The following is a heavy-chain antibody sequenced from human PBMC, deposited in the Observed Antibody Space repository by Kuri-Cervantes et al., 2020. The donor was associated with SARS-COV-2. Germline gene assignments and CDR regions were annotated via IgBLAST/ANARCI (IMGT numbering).Heavy chain of an antibody. CDR3: ARGPAHDFWSGYRFDY. Sequence: GSLRLSCTVSGYSISSGYYWGWIRQPPGKGLEWIGSIYHSGSTYYNPSLKSRVTISVDTSKSPFSLKLSSVTAADTAVYYCARGPAHDFWSGYRFDYWGQGTLVTVSS. J-gene: IGHJ4*02. D-gene: IGHD3-3*01. V-gene: IGHV4-38-2*02. CDR2: IYHSGST. CDR1: GYSISSGYY.